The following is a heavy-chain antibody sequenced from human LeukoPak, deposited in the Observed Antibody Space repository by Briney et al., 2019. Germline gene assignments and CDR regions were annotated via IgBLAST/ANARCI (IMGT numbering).Heavy chain of an antibody. Sequence: GGSLRLSCAASGFTFSSYAMTWVRQAPGKGLEWVSVISGSGDSTYYADSVKGRFTISRDNSKNTLYLRMNSLRADGTAVYYCAKDKEGDFGDHCDYWGQGTLVTVSS. D-gene: IGHD4-17*01. CDR2: ISGSGDST. V-gene: IGHV3-23*01. CDR3: AKDKEGDFGDHCDY. CDR1: GFTFSSYA. J-gene: IGHJ4*02.